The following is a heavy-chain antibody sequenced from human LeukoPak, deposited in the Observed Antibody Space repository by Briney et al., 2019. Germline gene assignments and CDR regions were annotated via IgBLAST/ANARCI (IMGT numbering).Heavy chain of an antibody. D-gene: IGHD3-10*01. V-gene: IGHV3-30*02. CDR2: IRYDGSNK. CDR1: GFTFSSYG. J-gene: IGHJ4*02. CDR3: AKGWAHYYGSGSYGRFDY. Sequence: GGSLRLSCAASGFTFSSYGMHWVRQAPGKGLEWVAFIRYDGSNKYYADSVKGRFTISRDNSKNTLYLQMNSLRAEDTAVYYCAKGWAHYYGSGSYGRFDYWGQGTLVTVSS.